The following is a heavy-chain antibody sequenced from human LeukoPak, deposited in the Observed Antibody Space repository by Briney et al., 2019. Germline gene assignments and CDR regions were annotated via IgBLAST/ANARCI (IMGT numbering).Heavy chain of an antibody. Sequence: GASVKVSCKASGGTFNSYAISWVRQAPGQGLEWMGRIIPILGIANYAQKFQGRVTITADKSTSTAYMELSSLRSEDTAVYYCARVEFYDSSGYLDPTFDYWGQGTLVTVSS. V-gene: IGHV1-69*04. CDR1: GGTFNSYA. CDR2: IIPILGIA. J-gene: IGHJ4*02. CDR3: ARVEFYDSSGYLDPTFDY. D-gene: IGHD3-22*01.